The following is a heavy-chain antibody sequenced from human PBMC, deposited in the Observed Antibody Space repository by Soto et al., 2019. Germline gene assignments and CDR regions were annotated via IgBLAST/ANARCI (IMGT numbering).Heavy chain of an antibody. J-gene: IGHJ4*02. CDR2: IDPSDSYT. V-gene: IGHV5-10-1*01. CDR1: GYSFTSYW. D-gene: IGHD3-3*01. CDR3: ASYDFWTNSASY. Sequence: PKISCNGSGYSFTSYWISWVRQMPGKGLEWMGRIDPSDSYTNYSPSFQGHVTISADKSISTAYLQWSSLKASDTAMYYCASYDFWTNSASYWGQGTRVTVSS.